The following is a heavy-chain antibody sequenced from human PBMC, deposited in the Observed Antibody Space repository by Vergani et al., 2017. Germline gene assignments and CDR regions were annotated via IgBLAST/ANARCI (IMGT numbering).Heavy chain of an antibody. CDR2: IIPIFGTA. D-gene: IGHD5-12*01. V-gene: IGHV1-69*12. CDR1: GGTFSSYA. CDR3: ATPRLRFSYYYYYGMDV. Sequence: QVQLVQSGAEVKKPGSSVKVSCKASGGTFSSYAISWVRQAPGQGLEWMGGIIPIFGTANYAQKFQGRVTITAEESTSTAYMELSSLRSEDTAVYYCATPRLRFSYYYYYGMDVWGQGTTVTVSS. J-gene: IGHJ6*02.